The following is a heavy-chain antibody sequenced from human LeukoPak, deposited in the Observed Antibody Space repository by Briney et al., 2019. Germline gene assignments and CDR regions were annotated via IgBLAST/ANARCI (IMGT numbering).Heavy chain of an antibody. CDR3: VRAYDIGWFDP. J-gene: IGHJ5*02. V-gene: IGHV3-74*01. D-gene: IGHD3-9*01. Sequence: GGSLRLSCVASGFTFSRYWMHWVRQAPGKGLVWVSRINSDGRSTNYADSVKGRFSISRDNAENTLYLQMNSLRVEDTAVYYCVRAYDIGWFDPWGQGTLVTVSS. CDR2: INSDGRST. CDR1: GFTFSRYW.